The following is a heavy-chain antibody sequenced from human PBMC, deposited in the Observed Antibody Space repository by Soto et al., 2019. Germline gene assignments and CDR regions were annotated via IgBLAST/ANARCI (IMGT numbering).Heavy chain of an antibody. CDR2: ISSSGGAI. CDR3: AKGLAVAVAYYYGLAV. Sequence: SGGSLRLSCAASGFTFSNYEMNWVRRAPGKGLEWVSCISSSGGAIDYADSVKGRFTISRDKAKNTLYLEMNSPRADDTAVYYYAKGLAVAVAYYYGLAVWGQGTTVTVSS. CDR1: GFTFSNYE. J-gene: IGHJ6*02. D-gene: IGHD6-19*01. V-gene: IGHV3-48*03.